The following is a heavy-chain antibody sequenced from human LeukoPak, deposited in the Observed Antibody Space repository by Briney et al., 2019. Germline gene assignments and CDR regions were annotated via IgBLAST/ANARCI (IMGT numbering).Heavy chain of an antibody. Sequence: GGSLRLSCAGSGFTFSSYSMNWVRQAPGKGLEWVSYISSSSSTIYYADSVKGRFTISRDNAKNSLYLQMNSLRAEDTAVYYCARGSDLGAFDIWGQGTMVTVSS. D-gene: IGHD3-10*01. CDR2: ISSSSSTI. CDR3: ARGSDLGAFDI. V-gene: IGHV3-48*01. J-gene: IGHJ3*02. CDR1: GFTFSSYS.